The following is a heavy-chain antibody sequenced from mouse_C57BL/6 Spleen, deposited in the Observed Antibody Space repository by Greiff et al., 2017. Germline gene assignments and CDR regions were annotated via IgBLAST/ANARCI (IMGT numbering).Heavy chain of an antibody. CDR2: IYPGDGDT. V-gene: IGHV1-80*01. CDR3: ARSGGGTRYFDV. D-gene: IGHD4-1*01. J-gene: IGHJ1*03. Sequence: VKLQESGAELVKPGASVKISCKASGYAFSSYWMNWVKQRPGKGLEWIGQIYPGDGDTNYNGKFKGKATLTADKSSSTAYMQLSSLTSEDSAVYFCARSGGGTRYFDVWGTGTTVTVSS. CDR1: GYAFSSYW.